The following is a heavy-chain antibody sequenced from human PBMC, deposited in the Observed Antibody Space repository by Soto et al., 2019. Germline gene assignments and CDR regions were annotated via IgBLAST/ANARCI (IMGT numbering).Heavy chain of an antibody. CDR3: TRGQWLDNS. J-gene: IGHJ4*02. Sequence: SETLSLTWAVEGGTFRDYYWSWVRQPPGKGLEWIGDINQSGSTRYNPSLKSRVSISIDTYKKQFSLNLRSVTAADTAVYFCTRGQWLDNSWGQGTLVTVSS. V-gene: IGHV4-34*01. D-gene: IGHD6-19*01. CDR1: GGTFRDYY. CDR2: INQSGST.